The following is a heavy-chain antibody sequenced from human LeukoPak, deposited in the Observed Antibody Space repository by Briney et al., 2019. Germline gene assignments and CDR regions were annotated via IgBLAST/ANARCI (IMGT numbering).Heavy chain of an antibody. D-gene: IGHD3-16*01. CDR1: RFNSSNYW. V-gene: IGHV3-74*01. Sequence: GGSLRLACAASRFNSSNYWMHGVRHGPGKGLVWVSRIDSDGSSTNYADSVKGRFTISRDSAKNTLYLQMNSLRAEDTAVYYCARGGGSYGWFDPWGQGTLVTVSS. J-gene: IGHJ5*02. CDR2: IDSDGSST. CDR3: ARGGGSYGWFDP.